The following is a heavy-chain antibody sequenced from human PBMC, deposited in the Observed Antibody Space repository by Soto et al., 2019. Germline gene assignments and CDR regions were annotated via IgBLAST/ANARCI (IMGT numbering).Heavy chain of an antibody. CDR3: ARHYYDSSGYPYYYYGMDV. CDR2: IYYSGST. V-gene: IGHV4-39*01. D-gene: IGHD3-22*01. J-gene: IGHJ6*02. CDR1: GGSISSSSYY. Sequence: QLQLQESGPGLVKPSETLSLTCTVSGGSISSSSYYWGWIRQPPGKGLEWIGSIYYSGSTYYNPSLKSRVTISVETSKNQFSLKRSSVTAADTAVYYWARHYYDSSGYPYYYYGMDVWGQGTTVTVSS.